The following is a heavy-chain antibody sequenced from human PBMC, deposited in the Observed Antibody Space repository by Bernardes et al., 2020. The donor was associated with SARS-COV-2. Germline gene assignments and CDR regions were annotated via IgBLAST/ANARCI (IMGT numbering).Heavy chain of an antibody. CDR1: GFTFSVYA. Sequence: GGSLRLSCAASGFTFSVYAMSWVRQAPGKGLEWVSAISGSGATTYHADSVKGRFIISRDNSKNTLYLQMNSLRAEDTAVYYCAKAWSIAAVGYYFDSWGQGTLVTVSS. CDR3: AKAWSIAAVGYYFDS. J-gene: IGHJ4*02. D-gene: IGHD6-13*01. CDR2: ISGSGATT. V-gene: IGHV3-23*01.